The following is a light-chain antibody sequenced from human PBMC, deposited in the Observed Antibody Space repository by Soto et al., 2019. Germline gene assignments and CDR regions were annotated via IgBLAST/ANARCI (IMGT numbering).Light chain of an antibody. CDR3: SSYSSSTTHVV. Sequence: QSALTQPASVSGSPGRSVTISCTGTSTDVGDFNYVSWYQHLPGRAPKLIIYDVTTRPSGISYRFSASKSGRTASLTISGLQAEDEADYYCSSYSSSTTHVVFGGGTKVTFL. CDR2: DVT. J-gene: IGLJ2*01. CDR1: STDVGDFNY. V-gene: IGLV2-14*03.